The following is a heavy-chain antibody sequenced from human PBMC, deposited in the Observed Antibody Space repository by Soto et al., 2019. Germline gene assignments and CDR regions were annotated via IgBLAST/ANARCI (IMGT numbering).Heavy chain of an antibody. Sequence: SETLSLTCKVSGGSINSYYWSWIRQPPGKALEWIGYIYYSGSTNYNPSLKSRVTISVDTSKNQFSLKLSSVTAADTAVYYCARGWYYYDSSGPGTFDIWGQGTMVTVSS. CDR2: IYYSGST. CDR1: GGSINSYY. CDR3: ARGWYYYDSSGPGTFDI. D-gene: IGHD3-22*01. J-gene: IGHJ3*02. V-gene: IGHV4-59*01.